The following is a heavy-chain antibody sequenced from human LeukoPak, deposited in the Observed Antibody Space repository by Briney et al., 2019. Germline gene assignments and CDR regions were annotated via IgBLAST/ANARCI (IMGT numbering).Heavy chain of an antibody. Sequence: PSETLSLTCTVSGGSISSYYWSWIRQPAGKGLEWIGRIYTSGSTNYNPSLKSRVTMSVDTSKNQFSLKLSSVTAADTAVYYCARDLYYYGSSGDYYYYYMDVWGKGTTVTVSS. V-gene: IGHV4-4*07. D-gene: IGHD3-22*01. CDR3: ARDLYYYGSSGDYYYYYMDV. CDR1: GGSISSYY. J-gene: IGHJ6*03. CDR2: IYTSGST.